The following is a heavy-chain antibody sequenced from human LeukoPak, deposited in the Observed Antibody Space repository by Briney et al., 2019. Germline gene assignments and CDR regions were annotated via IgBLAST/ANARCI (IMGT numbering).Heavy chain of an antibody. Sequence: SETLSLTCAVYGGSFSGYYWSWIRQPPGKGLGWIGEINHSGSTNYNPSLKSRVTISVDTSKNQFSLKLSSVTAADTAVYYCARGGGVAAHNWFDPWGQGTLVTVSS. V-gene: IGHV4-34*01. J-gene: IGHJ5*02. D-gene: IGHD3-16*01. CDR3: ARGGGVAAHNWFDP. CDR2: INHSGST. CDR1: GGSFSGYY.